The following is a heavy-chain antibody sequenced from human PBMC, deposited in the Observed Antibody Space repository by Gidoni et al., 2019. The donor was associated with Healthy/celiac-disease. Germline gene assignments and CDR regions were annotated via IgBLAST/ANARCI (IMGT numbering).Heavy chain of an antibody. CDR1: GGTSSSYA. Sequence: QVQLVQSGAEVKKPGSSVQVSCKASGGTSSSYATSWVRQAPGQGLEWMGGIIPIFGTGNYAQKFQGRVTITADESTSTAYMELSSLRSEDTAVYYCARPIPGYCSGGSCRGNAFDIWGQGTMVTVSS. D-gene: IGHD2-15*01. V-gene: IGHV1-69*01. J-gene: IGHJ3*02. CDR2: IIPIFGTG. CDR3: ARPIPGYCSGGSCRGNAFDI.